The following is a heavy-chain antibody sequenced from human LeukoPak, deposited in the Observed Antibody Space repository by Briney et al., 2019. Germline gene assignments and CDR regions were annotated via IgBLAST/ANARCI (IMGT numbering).Heavy chain of an antibody. V-gene: IGHV3-21*01. CDR3: ARDSEYSNNAFDY. Sequence: PGGSLRLSCAASGFTSTSYTMSWVRQTPGKGLEWVSSITSSSTYIYYADSLKGRFTISRDNAKNSLYLQMNSLRAEDTAVYYCARDSEYSNNAFDYWGQGTLVTVSS. CDR2: ITSSSTYI. D-gene: IGHD6-6*01. J-gene: IGHJ4*02. CDR1: GFTSTSYT.